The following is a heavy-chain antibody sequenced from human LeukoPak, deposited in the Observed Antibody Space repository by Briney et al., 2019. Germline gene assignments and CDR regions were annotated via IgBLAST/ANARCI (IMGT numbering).Heavy chain of an antibody. V-gene: IGHV1-18*01. CDR1: GYTFTSYG. J-gene: IGHJ6*02. CDR2: ISAYNGNT. D-gene: IGHD2-2*01. CDR3: AREWGFGYCSSTSCPNYMDV. Sequence: ASVKVSCKAFGYTFTSYGISWVRQDPGQGLEWMGWISAYNGNTNYAQKLQGRVTMTTDTSTSTAYMELRSLRSDDTAVYYCAREWGFGYCSSTSCPNYMDVWGQGTTVTVSS.